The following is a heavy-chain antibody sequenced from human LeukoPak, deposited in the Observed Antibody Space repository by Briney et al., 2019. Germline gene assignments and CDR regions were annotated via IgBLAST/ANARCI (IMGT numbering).Heavy chain of an antibody. J-gene: IGHJ4*02. CDR2: IYPGDSDT. CDR3: ARLDRGSLIADLPFDY. D-gene: IGHD3-22*01. V-gene: IGHV5-51*01. Sequence: PGESLKISCKGSGYSFTSYWIGWVRQMPGKGLEWMWIIYPGDSDTRYNPSFQGQVTISADKPISTAYLQWSSLKASDTAMYYCARLDRGSLIADLPFDYWGQGALVTVSS. CDR1: GYSFTSYW.